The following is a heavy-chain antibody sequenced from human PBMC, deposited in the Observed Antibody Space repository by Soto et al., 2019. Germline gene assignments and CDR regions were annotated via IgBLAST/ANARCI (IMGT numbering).Heavy chain of an antibody. V-gene: IGHV1-69*02. CDR3: ERRYCSGGSCYSEYFEI. J-gene: IGHJ3*02. CDR2: IIPLLGIA. Sequence: QVQLVQSGAEVKKPGSSVKVSCKASGGTFSSYTISWLRQAPGQGLEWMGRIIPLLGIANYAQKFQGRGTSTADKSTSRAYMELSSLRSEDTAVDYCERRYCSGGSCYSEYFEIWGQGRMVTVSS. CDR1: GGTFSSYT. D-gene: IGHD2-15*01.